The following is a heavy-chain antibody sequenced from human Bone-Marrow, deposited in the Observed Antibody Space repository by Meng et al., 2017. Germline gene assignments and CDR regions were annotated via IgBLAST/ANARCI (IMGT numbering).Heavy chain of an antibody. CDR1: GFTFSDHY. CDR2: TRNKANSYTT. CDR3: NWNDFGDY. D-gene: IGHD1-1*01. J-gene: IGHJ4*02. Sequence: VQVVEAWGGVVQPGGSLRLSCAASGFTFSDHYMDWVRQAPGKGLEWVGRTRNKANSYTTEYAASVKGRFTISRDDSKNSLYLQMHSLKTEDTAVYYCNWNDFGDYWGQGALVTVSS. V-gene: IGHV3-72*01.